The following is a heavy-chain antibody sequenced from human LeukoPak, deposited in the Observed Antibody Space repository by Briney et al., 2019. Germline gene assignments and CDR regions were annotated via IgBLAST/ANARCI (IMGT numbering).Heavy chain of an antibody. J-gene: IGHJ4*02. CDR3: AKEGRSLQTY. V-gene: IGHV3-7*03. D-gene: IGHD5-24*01. Sequence: GGSLRLSCAASGFMFSSNWMSWVRLAPGKGLEWVANIKEDGTETYYVDTVKGRFTISRDNAKNSLYLQMNSLRVEDTAVYYCAKEGRSLQTYWGQGTLVTVSS. CDR1: GFMFSSNW. CDR2: IKEDGTET.